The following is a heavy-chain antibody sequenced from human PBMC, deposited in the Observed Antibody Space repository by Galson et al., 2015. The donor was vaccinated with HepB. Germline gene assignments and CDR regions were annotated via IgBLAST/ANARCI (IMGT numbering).Heavy chain of an antibody. CDR2: ISYDGSNK. CDR3: ARGGELLTNPFDY. CDR1: GFTFSGYA. D-gene: IGHD3-10*01. Sequence: SLRLSCAASGFTFSGYAMHWVRQAPGKGLEWVAVISYDGSNKYYADSVKGRFTISRDNSKNTLYLQMNSLRAEDTAVYYCARGGELLTNPFDYWGQGTLVTVSS. V-gene: IGHV3-30-3*01. J-gene: IGHJ4*02.